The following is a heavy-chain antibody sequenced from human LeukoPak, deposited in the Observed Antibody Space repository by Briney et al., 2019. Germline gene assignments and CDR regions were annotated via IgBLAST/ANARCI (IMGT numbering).Heavy chain of an antibody. D-gene: IGHD4-11*01. Sequence: ASVKVSCKASGYTFTGYYMHWVRQAPGQGLEWMGWINPNSGGTNYAQKFQGRVTMTTDTSTSTAYMELRSLRSDDTAVYYCARAYSNYRSGYYYYMDVWGKGTTVTVSS. CDR3: ARAYSNYRSGYYYYMDV. V-gene: IGHV1-2*02. CDR1: GYTFTGYY. CDR2: INPNSGGT. J-gene: IGHJ6*03.